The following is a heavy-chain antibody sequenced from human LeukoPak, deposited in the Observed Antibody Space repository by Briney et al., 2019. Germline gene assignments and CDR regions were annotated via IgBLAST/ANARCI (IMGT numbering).Heavy chain of an antibody. J-gene: IGHJ4*02. CDR1: GFTFSSFA. D-gene: IGHD3-3*01. Sequence: AGGSLRLSCAASGFTFSSFAMSWVRQAPGKGLEWVSTISSSGGSTYYADSVKGRFTISRDNSKSTLYLQMNSLRAEDTAVYYCSKDRDVTMFGVVIIRARDYWGQGTLVTVSS. V-gene: IGHV3-23*01. CDR2: ISSSGGST. CDR3: SKDRDVTMFGVVIIRARDY.